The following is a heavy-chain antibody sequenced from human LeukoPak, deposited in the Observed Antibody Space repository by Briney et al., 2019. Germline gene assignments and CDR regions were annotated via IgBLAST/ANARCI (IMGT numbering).Heavy chain of an antibody. Sequence: PSETLSLTCIVSGGSISSGGYYWSWIRQHPGKGLEWIGYIYYSGSTYYNPSLKSRVTISINTSKNQFSLQLSSVTAADTAVYYCARANPPHTCDLWGRGTLVTVSS. V-gene: IGHV4-31*03. CDR2: IYYSGST. CDR1: GGSISSGGYY. D-gene: IGHD2-8*01. J-gene: IGHJ2*01. CDR3: ARANPPHTCDL.